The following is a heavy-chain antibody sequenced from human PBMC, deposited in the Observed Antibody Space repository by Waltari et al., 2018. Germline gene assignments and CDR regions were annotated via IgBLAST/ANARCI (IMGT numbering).Heavy chain of an antibody. J-gene: IGHJ3*02. CDR3: ASPGYYDSSGYYESPGAFDI. CDR1: GGSFGGSD. D-gene: IGHD3-22*01. V-gene: IGHV4-34*01. Sequence: QVQLQQGGAGLLKPSEPLSLTCAVDGGSFGGSDWTWIRQPPGKGLEWSGEINHSGSTNYNPSVKSRVTIAVDTSKNQVSLKLGSVTAADTTVDYCASPGYYDSSGYYESPGAFDIWGQGTMVTVSS. CDR2: INHSGST.